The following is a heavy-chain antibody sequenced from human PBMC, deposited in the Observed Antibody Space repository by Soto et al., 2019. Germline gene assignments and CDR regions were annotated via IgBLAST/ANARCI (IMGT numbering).Heavy chain of an antibody. CDR2: IKEDGSEK. CDR1: GFTFSNYW. J-gene: IGHJ4*02. Sequence: PGGSLRLSCAASGFTFSNYWMTWVRQAPGKGLEWVANIKEDGSEKHYVDSVKGRFTISRDNAKNSLYLQRNSLRVEDTAVYFCSRDVVVGAKALNYWGQGALVTVSS. V-gene: IGHV3-7*01. CDR3: SRDVVVGAKALNY. D-gene: IGHD2-15*01.